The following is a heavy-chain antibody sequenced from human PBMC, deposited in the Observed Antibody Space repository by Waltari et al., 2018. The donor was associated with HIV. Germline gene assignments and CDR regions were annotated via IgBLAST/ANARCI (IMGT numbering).Heavy chain of an antibody. CDR1: GFSLQTRGVG. J-gene: IGHJ4*02. Sequence: QISVKESGPTLVRPTETLTLTCNFSGFSLQTRGVGVCWIRQSPGKALEWLALLYWDDETHYRPSLMDRLTIAKGSSRNQVVLTMTNMGPVDTGTYYCAHTSYVRSDGGTCFSDFWGQGTLVTVSS. CDR2: LYWDDET. D-gene: IGHD2-15*01. CDR3: AHTSYVRSDGGTCFSDF. V-gene: IGHV2-5*02.